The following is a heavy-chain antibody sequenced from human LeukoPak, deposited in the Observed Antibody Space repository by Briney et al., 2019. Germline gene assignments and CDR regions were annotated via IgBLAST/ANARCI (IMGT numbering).Heavy chain of an antibody. V-gene: IGHV4-4*02. J-gene: IGHJ5*02. CDR1: GGSISSSNW. CDR3: ARDSYDILTGHNNWFDP. D-gene: IGHD3-9*01. Sequence: PSGTLSLTCAVSGGSISSSNWWSWVRQPPGKGPEWIGEIYHSGSTNYNPSLKSRVTISVDKSKNQFSLKLSSVTAADTAVYYCARDSYDILTGHNNWFDPWGQGTLVTVSS. CDR2: IYHSGST.